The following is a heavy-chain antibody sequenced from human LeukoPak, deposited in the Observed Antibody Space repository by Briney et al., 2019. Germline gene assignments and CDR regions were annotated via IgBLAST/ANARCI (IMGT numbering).Heavy chain of an antibody. V-gene: IGHV1-2*02. D-gene: IGHD4-17*01. CDR3: ATISGELLSTTVTTWVAIDY. CDR1: GYTFTGYN. CDR2: INPNSGGT. Sequence: ASAKVSFKASGYTFTGYNMQWLRQAPGQGLEWMGWINPNSGGTNYAQKFQGRVAMTRDTSISTAYMELSRLRSDDTAVYYCATISGELLSTTVTTWVAIDYWGQGTLVTVSS. J-gene: IGHJ4*02.